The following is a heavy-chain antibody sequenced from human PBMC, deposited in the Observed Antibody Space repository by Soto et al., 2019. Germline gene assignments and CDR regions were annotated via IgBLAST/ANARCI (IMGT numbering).Heavy chain of an antibody. J-gene: IGHJ6*02. D-gene: IGHD3-10*01. V-gene: IGHV1-18*01. CDR2: ISGYTGNT. Sequence: ASVKVSCKASGYCFTSYGITWVRQAPGQELEWMGWISGYTGNTQYEQDFRGRVTMTTDASTSTAYMELRSLRSDDTAVYYCARGSENYYGSGSGKHNYYYYYYGMDVWGQGTTVTVSS. CDR1: GYCFTSYG. CDR3: ARGSENYYGSGSGKHNYYYYYYGMDV.